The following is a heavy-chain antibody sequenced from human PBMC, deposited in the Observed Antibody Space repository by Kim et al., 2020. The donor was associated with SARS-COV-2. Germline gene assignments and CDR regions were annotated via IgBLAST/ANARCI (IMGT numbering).Heavy chain of an antibody. Sequence: SETLSLTCTVSGGSISSYYWSWIRQPPGKGLEWIGYIYYSGSTNYNPSLKSRVTISVDTSKNQFSLKLSSVTAADTAVYYCASNVYCSSTSCSSSNYGMDVWGQGTTVTVSS. CDR2: IYYSGST. CDR3: ASNVYCSSTSCSSSNYGMDV. V-gene: IGHV4-59*13. D-gene: IGHD2-2*01. J-gene: IGHJ6*02. CDR1: GGSISSYY.